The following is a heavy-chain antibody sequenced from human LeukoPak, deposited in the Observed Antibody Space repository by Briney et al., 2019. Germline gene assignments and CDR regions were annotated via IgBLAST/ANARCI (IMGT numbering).Heavy chain of an antibody. CDR2: INHSGST. CDR1: GGSFSDYS. CDR3: ARGTLYRGWSYYLDF. V-gene: IGHV4-34*01. J-gene: IGHJ4*02. D-gene: IGHD6-19*01. Sequence: PSETLSLTCAVYGGSFSDYSWSWIRQPPGKGLEWIGEINHSGSTNYNPSLKSRVTISVDTSKNHFSLRLRSVTAADTAMYYCARGTLYRGWSYYLDFWGQGSQVTVSS.